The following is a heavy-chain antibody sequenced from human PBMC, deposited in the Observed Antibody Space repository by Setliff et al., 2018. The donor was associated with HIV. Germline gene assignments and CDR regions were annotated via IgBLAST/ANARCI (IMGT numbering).Heavy chain of an antibody. CDR2: IGPYNGRT. D-gene: IGHD3-16*01. V-gene: IGHV1-18*01. J-gene: IGHJ3*01. Sequence: GASVKVSCKNSGYMFIAYGMSWVRRAPGQGLEWMGWIGPYNGRTEYAQEFQGRVSLTIDTSASTAYMELRSLRSDDTAVYYCATDDGGYNYAEAFDVWGQGTMVTVSS. CDR3: ATDDGGYNYAEAFDV. CDR1: GYMFIAYG.